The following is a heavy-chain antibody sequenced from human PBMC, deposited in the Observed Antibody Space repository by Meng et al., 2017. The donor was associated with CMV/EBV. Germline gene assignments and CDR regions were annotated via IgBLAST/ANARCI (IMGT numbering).Heavy chain of an antibody. Sequence: SETLSLTCTVSGGSVSSGSYYWSWIRQPPGQGLEWIGYIYYSGSTNYNPSLKSRVTISVDTSQNQFSLKLSSVTAADTAVYYCAGASGSLISFDYWGQGTLVTVSS. CDR2: IYYSGST. CDR1: GGSVSSGSYY. V-gene: IGHV4-61*01. D-gene: IGHD1-26*01. CDR3: AGASGSLISFDY. J-gene: IGHJ4*02.